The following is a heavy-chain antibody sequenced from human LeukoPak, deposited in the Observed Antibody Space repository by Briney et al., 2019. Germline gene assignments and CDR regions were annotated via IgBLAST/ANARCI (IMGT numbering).Heavy chain of an antibody. CDR1: GFTFSSYA. CDR3: AKDRPDYYGSGSYLGAFDI. CDR2: ISGSGGST. Sequence: GGSLRLSCAASGFTFSSYAMSWVRQAPGKGLEWASAISGSGGSTYYADSVKGRFTISRDNSKNTLYLQMNSLRAEDTAVYYCAKDRPDYYGSGSYLGAFDIWGQGTMVTVSS. V-gene: IGHV3-23*01. J-gene: IGHJ3*02. D-gene: IGHD3-10*01.